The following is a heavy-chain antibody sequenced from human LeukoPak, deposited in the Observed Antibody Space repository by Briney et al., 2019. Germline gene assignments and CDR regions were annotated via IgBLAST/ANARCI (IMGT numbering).Heavy chain of an antibody. J-gene: IGHJ4*02. V-gene: IGHV3-23*01. Sequence: GGSLRLSCAASGFTFSSYGTNWVRQAPGKGLEWVSGISGSGGTTYYADSVKGRFTISRDNSKNSLSLQVSSLRAEDTAVYYCAKTNGYYSDWGQGTLVTVSS. D-gene: IGHD3-22*01. CDR2: ISGSGGTT. CDR1: GFTFSSYG. CDR3: AKTNGYYSD.